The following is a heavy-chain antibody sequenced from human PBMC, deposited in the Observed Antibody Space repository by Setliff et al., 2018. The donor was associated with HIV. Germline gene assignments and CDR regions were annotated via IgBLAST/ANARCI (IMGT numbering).Heavy chain of an antibody. CDR2: INLNSGGT. J-gene: IGHJ4*02. CDR3: ARGPRGYDSSYYFDY. Sequence: ASVKVSCKASGYTFSGYYTHWVRQAPGQGLEWMGWINLNSGGTNYAQKFQGWVTMTRDTSIITAYMQLDRLGSDDTAVYYCARGPRGYDSSYYFDYWGQGTLVTV. CDR1: GYTFSGYY. V-gene: IGHV1-2*04. D-gene: IGHD3-22*01.